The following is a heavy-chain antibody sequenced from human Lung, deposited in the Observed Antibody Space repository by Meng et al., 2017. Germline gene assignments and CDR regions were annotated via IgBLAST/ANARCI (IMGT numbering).Heavy chain of an antibody. CDR1: IGSISSDSY. D-gene: IGHD3-9*01. V-gene: IGHV4-30-4*08. J-gene: IGHJ4*02. Sequence: QVKLQRPGPGLGKPYKTLSLTCTVSIGSISSDSYWGWIRQPPGKHLEWIGYIYSSGNAYYNPSLKSRVTITVDTSKNQFSLKVNSVTAADTAVYFCARGPLRGLTLTGYYDSWGQGRLVTVSS. CDR2: IYSSGNA. CDR3: ARGPLRGLTLTGYYDS.